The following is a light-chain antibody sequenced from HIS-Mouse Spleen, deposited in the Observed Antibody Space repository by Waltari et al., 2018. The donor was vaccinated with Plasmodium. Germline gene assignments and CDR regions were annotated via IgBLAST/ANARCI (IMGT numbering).Light chain of an antibody. Sequence: QSALTQPRSVSGSPGQSVPISCTGPSSDVGGHNYVSWYQQHPGKAPKLMLYDVSKRPSGVPDRFSGSKSGNTASLTISGLQAEDEADYYCCSYAGSYTWVFGGGTKLTVL. V-gene: IGLV2-11*01. CDR3: CSYAGSYTWV. CDR1: SSDVGGHNY. CDR2: DVS. J-gene: IGLJ3*02.